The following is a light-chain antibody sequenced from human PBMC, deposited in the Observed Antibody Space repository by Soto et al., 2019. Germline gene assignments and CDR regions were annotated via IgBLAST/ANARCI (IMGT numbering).Light chain of an antibody. CDR1: SGSVSTSFF. CDR3: VLYLGGGISV. CDR2: NTN. J-gene: IGLJ3*02. Sequence: QAVVTQEPSFSVSPGGTVTLTCGLKSGSVSTSFFPYWYQQTPGQAPRTLIYNTNTRSSGVPDRFSGSILANKAALTITGAKADHESDYYCVLYLGGGISVFGGGTKVTVL. V-gene: IGLV8-61*01.